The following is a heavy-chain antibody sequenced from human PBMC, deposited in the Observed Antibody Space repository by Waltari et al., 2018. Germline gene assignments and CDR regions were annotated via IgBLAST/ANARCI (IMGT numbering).Heavy chain of an antibody. J-gene: IGHJ4*02. CDR3: ASNSSSWYYFDY. Sequence: EVQLLESGGGLVQPGGSLRLSCAASGFTFSSYAMSWVRPAPGKGLEWVSAISGSGGSTYYADSVKGRFTISRDNSKNTLYLQMNSLRAEDTAVYYCASNSSSWYYFDYWGQGTLVTVSS. D-gene: IGHD6-13*01. CDR1: GFTFSSYA. V-gene: IGHV3-23*01. CDR2: ISGSGGST.